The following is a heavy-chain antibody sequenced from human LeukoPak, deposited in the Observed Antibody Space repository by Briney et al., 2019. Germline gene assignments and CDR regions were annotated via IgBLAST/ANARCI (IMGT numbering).Heavy chain of an antibody. CDR2: IYPGDSET. V-gene: IGHV5-51*01. J-gene: IGHJ2*01. D-gene: IGHD4-23*01. CDR1: GYSFTSYW. Sequence: RGESLKISCKGSGYSFTSYWIGWVRQMPGKGLEWMGIIYPGDSETRYSPSLQGQVTISADKSINTAYLQWSSLKASDTAMYYCARRVVNNRNWYFDLWGRGTLVTVSS. CDR3: ARRVVNNRNWYFDL.